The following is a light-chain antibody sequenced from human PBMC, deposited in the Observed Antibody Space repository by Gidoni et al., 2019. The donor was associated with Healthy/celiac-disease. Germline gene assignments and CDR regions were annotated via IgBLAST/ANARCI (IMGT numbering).Light chain of an antibody. CDR1: QDISNY. CDR3: QQYDNLPRT. Sequence: DIQMTQSPSSLPASVGDRVPITCQASQDISNYLNWYQQKPGKAPKLLIYDASNLETGVPSRFSGSGSGTDFTFTISSLQPEDIATYYCQQYDNLPRTFGQGTKLEIK. CDR2: DAS. J-gene: IGKJ2*02. V-gene: IGKV1-33*01.